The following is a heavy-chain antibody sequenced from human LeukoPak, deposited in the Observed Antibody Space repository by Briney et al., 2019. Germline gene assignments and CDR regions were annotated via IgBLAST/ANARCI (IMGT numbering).Heavy chain of an antibody. CDR3: AKEGYCGGDCYREFDY. CDR2: ISGSGGST. J-gene: IGHJ4*02. V-gene: IGHV3-23*01. D-gene: IGHD2-21*02. CDR1: GFTFSSYA. Sequence: GGSLRLSCAAFGFTFSSYAMSWVRQAPGKGLEWVSAISGSGGSTYYADSVKGRFTISRDNSKNTLYLQMNSLRAEDTAVYYCAKEGYCGGDCYREFDYWGQGTLVTAS.